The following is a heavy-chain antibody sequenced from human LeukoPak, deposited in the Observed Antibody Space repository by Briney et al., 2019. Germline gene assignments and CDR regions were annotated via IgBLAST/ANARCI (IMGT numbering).Heavy chain of an antibody. V-gene: IGHV3-48*04. Sequence: GGSLRLSCAASGFNFSDYNMHWVRQAPGKGLEWGSYSSSILPTTFYAESVEGRFTISRDNAKNSLYLQMNSLRAEDTAVYYCARIEAFCGSGGCYEGFDSWGQGTLVTVSS. J-gene: IGHJ5*01. CDR1: GFNFSDYN. CDR3: ARIEAFCGSGGCYEGFDS. D-gene: IGHD2-21*01. CDR2: SSSILPTT.